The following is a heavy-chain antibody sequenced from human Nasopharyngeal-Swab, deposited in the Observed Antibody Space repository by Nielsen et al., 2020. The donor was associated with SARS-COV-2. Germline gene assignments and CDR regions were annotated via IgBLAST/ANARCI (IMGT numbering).Heavy chain of an antibody. CDR2: ISSSSSYI. CDR3: ARDGLDYDFWSAYFMDV. V-gene: IGHV3-21*01. J-gene: IGHJ6*02. Sequence: GGSLRLSCAASGFTFNNYNFNWVRQAPGTGLEWVSSISSSSSYIYYADSVKGRFTIPRDNAKNSLYLQMNSLRAEDTAVYYCARDGLDYDFWSAYFMDVWGQGTTVTVSS. CDR1: GFTFNNYN. D-gene: IGHD3-3*01.